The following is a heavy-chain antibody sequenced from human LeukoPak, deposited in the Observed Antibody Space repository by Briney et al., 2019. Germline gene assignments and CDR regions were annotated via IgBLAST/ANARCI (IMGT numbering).Heavy chain of an antibody. D-gene: IGHD5-12*01. CDR3: ARDNVDIVATILHYFDY. Sequence: ASVKVSCKVSGYTLTELSMHWVRQAPGKGLEWMGGFDPEDGETIYAQKFQGRVTMTDDTSTDTAYMELRSLRSDDTAVYYCARDNVDIVATILHYFDYWGLGTLVTVSS. CDR1: GYTLTELS. CDR2: FDPEDGET. J-gene: IGHJ4*02. V-gene: IGHV1-24*01.